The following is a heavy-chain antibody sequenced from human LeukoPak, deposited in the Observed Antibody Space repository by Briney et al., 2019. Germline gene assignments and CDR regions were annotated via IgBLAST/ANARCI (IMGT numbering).Heavy chain of an antibody. V-gene: IGHV3-23*01. CDR3: ANQPGLYDNGWSTTYHFFGLDV. J-gene: IGHJ6*02. CDR2: VSGRASRA. Sequence: PGGSLRLSCAASGFTFSSYAISWVRQAPGKGLEWVSSVSGRASRAYYAASVQGRFTISRDNSKDTLYLEMNSLRAGDTAVYYCANQPGLYDNGWSTTYHFFGLDVWGQGTSVTVSS. D-gene: IGHD6-19*01. CDR1: GFTFSSYA.